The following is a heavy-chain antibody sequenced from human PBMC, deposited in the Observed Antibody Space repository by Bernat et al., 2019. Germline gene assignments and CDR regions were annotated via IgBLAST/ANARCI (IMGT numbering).Heavy chain of an antibody. CDR2: ISYDGSNK. CDR1: GFTFSSYA. D-gene: IGHD5-24*01. CDR3: ARAKWRQLFRAFDI. V-gene: IGHV3-30-3*01. Sequence: QVQLVESGGGVVQPGRSLRLSCAASGFTFSSYAMHWVRQAPGKGLEWVAVISYDGSNKYYADSVKGRFTISRDNSKNTLYLQMNSLRAEDTAVYYCARAKWRQLFRAFDIWGQGTMVTVSS. J-gene: IGHJ3*02.